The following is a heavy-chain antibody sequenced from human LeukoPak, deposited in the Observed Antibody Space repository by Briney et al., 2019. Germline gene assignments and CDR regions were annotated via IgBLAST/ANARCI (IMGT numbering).Heavy chain of an antibody. CDR3: TRGIGYCSGGSCYYDY. Sequence: GRSLRLSCAASGFTFSSYAMSWVRQAPGKGLEWVGFIRSKAYGGTTEYAASVKGRFTISRDDSKSIAYLQMNSLKTEDTAVYYCTRGIGYCSGGSCYYDYWGQGTLVTVSS. V-gene: IGHV3-49*04. CDR2: IRSKAYGGTT. D-gene: IGHD2-15*01. J-gene: IGHJ4*02. CDR1: GFTFSSYA.